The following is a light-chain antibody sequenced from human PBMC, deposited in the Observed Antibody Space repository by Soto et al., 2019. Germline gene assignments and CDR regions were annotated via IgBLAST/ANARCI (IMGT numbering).Light chain of an antibody. Sequence: EVVLTQSPAILSLSPGERAALSCRASQSVGSSYLAWYQHKSGQAPRLLIYGGSGRARGVPDRFSGSGSGTDFTLTISTLEPEDFAIYYCQQYGYSRTFGQGTKVDIK. J-gene: IGKJ1*01. V-gene: IGKV3-20*01. CDR2: GGS. CDR1: QSVGSSY. CDR3: QQYGYSRT.